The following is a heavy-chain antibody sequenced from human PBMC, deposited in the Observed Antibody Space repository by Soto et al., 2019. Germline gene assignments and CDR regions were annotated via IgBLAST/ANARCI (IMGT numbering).Heavy chain of an antibody. CDR2: IYYSGST. V-gene: IGHV4-31*03. D-gene: IGHD2-2*01. CDR1: GGSISSGGYY. CDR3: AREWRDIVVVPAINWFDP. Sequence: SETLSLTCTVSGGSISSGGYYWSWIRQHPGKGLEWIGYIYYSGSTYYNPSLKSRVTISVDTSKNQFSLKLSSVTAADTAVYYCAREWRDIVVVPAINWFDPCGQGTLVTVSS. J-gene: IGHJ5*02.